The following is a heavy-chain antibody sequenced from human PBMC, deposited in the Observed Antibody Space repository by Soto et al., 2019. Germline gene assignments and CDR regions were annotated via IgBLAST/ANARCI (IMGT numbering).Heavy chain of an antibody. V-gene: IGHV3-33*01. J-gene: IGHJ2*01. CDR1: GFTFSSYG. CDR2: IWYDGSNK. Sequence: QVQLVESGGGVVQPGRSLRLSCAASGFTFSSYGMHWVRQAPGKGLEWVAVIWYDGSNKYYADSVKGRFTISRDNSKNTLYLQMNSLRAEDTAVYYCARHTRGHNAYGGNSASWYFDLWGRGTLVTVSS. CDR3: ARHTRGHNAYGGNSASWYFDL. D-gene: IGHD4-17*01.